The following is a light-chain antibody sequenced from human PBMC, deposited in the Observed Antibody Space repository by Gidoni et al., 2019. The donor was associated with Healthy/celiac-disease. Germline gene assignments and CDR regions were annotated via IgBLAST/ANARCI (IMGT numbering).Light chain of an antibody. CDR2: KDS. V-gene: IGLV3-25*02. J-gene: IGLJ2*01. Sequence: SYELTQPPSLSVSPGQTARITCSGDALPKQYAYWYQQKPGQAPVLVIYKDSEKPSGIPERFSGSSSGTTVTLTIIGVQAEDEADYYCQSADSSGTVVFGGGTKLTVL. CDR3: QSADSSGTVV. CDR1: ALPKQY.